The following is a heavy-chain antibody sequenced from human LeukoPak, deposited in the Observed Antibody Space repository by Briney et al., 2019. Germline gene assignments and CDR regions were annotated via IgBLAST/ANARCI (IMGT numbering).Heavy chain of an antibody. Sequence: SETLSLTCTVSGGSISSYYWSWLRQPPGKGLEWIGDIYYSGSNKYNPSLTSRGTISVGTSKNQFSLKLSSVTAADTAVYYCARSNLGYCSSTSCYTFDYWGQGTLVTVSS. D-gene: IGHD2-2*02. CDR2: IYYSGSN. V-gene: IGHV4-59*01. CDR3: ARSNLGYCSSTSCYTFDY. J-gene: IGHJ4*02. CDR1: GGSISSYY.